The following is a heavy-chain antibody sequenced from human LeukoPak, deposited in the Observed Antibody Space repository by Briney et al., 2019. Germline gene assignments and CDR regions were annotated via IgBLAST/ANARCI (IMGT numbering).Heavy chain of an antibody. CDR2: IIPIFGTA. Sequence: SVKVSCKASGGTFSSYAISWVRQAPGQGLEWMGGIIPIFGTANYAQKFQGRVTMTTDTSTSTAYMELRSLRSDDTAVYYCARLNQYCSSTSCLYYYYYMDVWGKGTTVTVSS. CDR3: ARLNQYCSSTSCLYYYYYMDV. D-gene: IGHD2-2*01. V-gene: IGHV1-69*05. J-gene: IGHJ6*03. CDR1: GGTFSSYA.